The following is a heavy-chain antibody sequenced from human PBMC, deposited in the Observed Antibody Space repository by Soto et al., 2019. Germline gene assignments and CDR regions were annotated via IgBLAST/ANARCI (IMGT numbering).Heavy chain of an antibody. D-gene: IGHD3-16*01. J-gene: IGHJ4*02. CDR2: INTNNGNT. Sequence: QVQLVQSGAEVKEPGASVKVSCKASGYTFTTYGFSWVRQAPGQGLEWVGWINTNNGNTKDVEKFQGRVTMTTDTSTSTVYLELRSLRSDDTAVYYCARDNYGDYGYWGQGTLVTVSS. V-gene: IGHV1-18*01. CDR3: ARDNYGDYGY. CDR1: GYTFTTYG.